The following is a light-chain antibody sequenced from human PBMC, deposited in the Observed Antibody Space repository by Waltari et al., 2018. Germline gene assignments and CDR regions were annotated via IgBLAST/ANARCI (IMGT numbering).Light chain of an antibody. V-gene: IGKV2-30*02. CDR2: KVS. CDR1: QSLVHSDGNTY. CDR3: MQGTHWLT. J-gene: IGKJ3*01. Sequence: DVVMTQSPLSLPVTLGQPASISCRSSQSLVHSDGNTYLNWFQQRPGQSHRRLIDKVSKRDSGVPDRFSGSGSGTDFTLKISRVEAEDVGVYYCMQGTHWLTFGPGTKVDIK.